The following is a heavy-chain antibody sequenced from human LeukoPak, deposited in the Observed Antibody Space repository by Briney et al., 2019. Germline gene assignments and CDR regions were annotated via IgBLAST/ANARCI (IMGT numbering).Heavy chain of an antibody. CDR2: MNPNSGNA. Sequence: GASVKVSCKASGYTFTSYDINWVRQATGQGLGWMGWMNPNSGNAVYAQKFQGRVTMTRNTSITTAYMELTSLRSEDTAMYYCARGQSQFDYWGQGTLVTVSS. CDR3: ARGQSQFDY. J-gene: IGHJ4*02. CDR1: GYTFTSYD. V-gene: IGHV1-8*01.